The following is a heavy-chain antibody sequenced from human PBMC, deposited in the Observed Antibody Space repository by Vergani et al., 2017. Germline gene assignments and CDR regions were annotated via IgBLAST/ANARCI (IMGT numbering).Heavy chain of an antibody. CDR2: IYHSGST. Sequence: QVQLQESGPGLVKPSETLSLTCTVSNDSVSNTFYYWGWIRQTPGKGLEWIGSIYHSGSTYYNPSLESRVTMSVDTSKSQFSLKLSSVTAADTAVYYCTRPWAVVAANNWFDLWGQGTLVTVSS. CDR3: TRPWAVVAANNWFDL. D-gene: IGHD2-15*01. CDR1: NDSVSNTFYY. J-gene: IGHJ5*02. V-gene: IGHV4-39*01.